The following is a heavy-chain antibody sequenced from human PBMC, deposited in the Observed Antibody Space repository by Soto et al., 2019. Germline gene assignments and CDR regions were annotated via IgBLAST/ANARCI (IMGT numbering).Heavy chain of an antibody. Sequence: GASVKVSCKASGYTFTSYGINWVRQAPGRGLEWMGWINPGNGNTKYSQQFQGRVIIDRDTSASTAYMELSSLRSADTAVYYLARGGYFDSSNYLAYWGLGTLVTVSS. CDR3: ARGGYFDSSNYLAY. D-gene: IGHD3-22*01. CDR2: INPGNGNT. J-gene: IGHJ4*02. CDR1: GYTFTSYG. V-gene: IGHV1-3*01.